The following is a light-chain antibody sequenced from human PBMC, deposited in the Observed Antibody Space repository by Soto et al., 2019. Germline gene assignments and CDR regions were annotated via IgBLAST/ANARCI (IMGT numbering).Light chain of an antibody. J-gene: IGLJ3*02. CDR3: ETGDTPWV. Sequence: QLVLTQSSSASASLGSSVKLTCTLSSGHSSYIIAWHQQQPGKAPRYLMKLEGSGSYNKGSGVPDRFSGSSSGADRYLTISNLQFEDEADYYCETGDTPWVFGGGTKLTVL. CDR1: SGHSSYI. CDR2: LEGSGSY. V-gene: IGLV4-60*02.